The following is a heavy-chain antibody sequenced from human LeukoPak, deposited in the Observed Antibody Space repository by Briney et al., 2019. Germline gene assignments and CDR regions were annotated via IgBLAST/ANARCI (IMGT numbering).Heavy chain of an antibody. CDR3: AKAEGSSSWFDY. CDR1: GFTLSSYG. Sequence: PGGSLRLSCAASGFTLSSYGMHWVRQAPGKGLEWVAFIRYDGSNKYYADSVKGRFTISRDNSKNTLYLQMNSLRAEDTAVYYCAKAEGSSSWFDYWGQGTLVTVSS. CDR2: IRYDGSNK. V-gene: IGHV3-30*02. J-gene: IGHJ4*02. D-gene: IGHD6-13*01.